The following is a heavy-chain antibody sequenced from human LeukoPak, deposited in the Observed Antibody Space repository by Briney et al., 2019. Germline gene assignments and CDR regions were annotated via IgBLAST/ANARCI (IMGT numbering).Heavy chain of an antibody. CDR3: AAESGSYSRLDESDWYFDL. CDR1: GGSISSSSYY. V-gene: IGHV4-39*07. CDR2: IYYSGST. D-gene: IGHD1-26*01. J-gene: IGHJ2*01. Sequence: SETLSLTCTVSGGSISSSSYYWGWIRQPPGKGLEWIGSIYYSGSTYYNPSLKSRATISVDTSKNQFSLKLSSVTAADTAVYYCAAESGSYSRLDESDWYFDLWGRGTLVTVSS.